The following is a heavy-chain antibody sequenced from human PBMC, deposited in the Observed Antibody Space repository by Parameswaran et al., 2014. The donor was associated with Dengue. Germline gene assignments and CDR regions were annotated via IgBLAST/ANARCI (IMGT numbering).Heavy chain of an antibody. Sequence: RWIRQPPGKGLEWIGEINHSGSTNYNPSLKSRVTISVDTSKNQFSLKLSSVTAADTAVYYCARLYYDFWSGFYYYYYYGMDVWGQGTTVTVSS. J-gene: IGHJ6*02. CDR3: ARLYYDFWSGFYYYYYYGMDV. D-gene: IGHD3-3*01. V-gene: IGHV4-34*01. CDR2: INHSGST.